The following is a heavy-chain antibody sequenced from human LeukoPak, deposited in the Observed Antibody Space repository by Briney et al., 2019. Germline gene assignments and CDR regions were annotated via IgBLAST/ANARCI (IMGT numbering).Heavy chain of an antibody. CDR2: IRYDGSNK. J-gene: IGHJ4*02. V-gene: IGHV3-30*02. CDR3: AKDEWLDKATTTQPFDY. D-gene: IGHD5-12*01. CDR1: GFTFSSYG. Sequence: PGGSLRLSCAASGFTFSSYGMHWVRQAPGKGLEWVAFIRYDGSNKYYADSVKDRFTISRDNSKNTLYLQMNSLRAEDTAVYYCAKDEWLDKATTTQPFDYWGQGTLVTVSS.